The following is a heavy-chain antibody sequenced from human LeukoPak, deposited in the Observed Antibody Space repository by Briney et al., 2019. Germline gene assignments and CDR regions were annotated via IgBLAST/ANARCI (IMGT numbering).Heavy chain of an antibody. CDR2: INGGNGDT. J-gene: IGHJ3*02. V-gene: IGHV1-3*01. CDR3: TRLIGDDGYDI. Sequence: ASVKVSCKAPGYIFSSYAMHWVRQAPRQGLEWMGSINGGNGDTKYSQRFQGRVTMTRDTSATTAYMDLSSLRSEDTALYFCTRLIGDDGYDIWGQGTMVTVSS. CDR1: GYIFSSYA. D-gene: IGHD3-16*01.